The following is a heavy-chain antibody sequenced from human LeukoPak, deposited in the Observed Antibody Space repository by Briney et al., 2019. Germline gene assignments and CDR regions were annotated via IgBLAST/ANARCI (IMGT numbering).Heavy chain of an antibody. D-gene: IGHD3-22*01. V-gene: IGHV3-13*01. CDR1: GFTFSSYD. CDR2: IGTAGDT. J-gene: IGHJ3*02. Sequence: PGVSLRLSCAASGFTFSSYDMHWVRQTTGKGLEWVSAIGTAGDTYYPGSVKGRFTISRENAKNSLYLQMNSLRAGDTAVYYCARGLHYYDSSGYYPNDAFDIWGQGTMVTVSS. CDR3: ARGLHYYDSSGYYPNDAFDI.